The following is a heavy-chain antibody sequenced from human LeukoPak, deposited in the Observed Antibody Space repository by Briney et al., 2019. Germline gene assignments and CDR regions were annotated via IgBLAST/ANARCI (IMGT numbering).Heavy chain of an antibody. Sequence: SETLSLTCSVSGGSISSSSYYWGWIRQPPGKGLEWIGEIHHSGSTNYNPSLKSRVTISVDKSKNQFSLKLSSVTAADTAVYYCARIYCGSSSCHYFDYWGQGTLVTVSS. CDR1: GGSISSSSYY. CDR2: IHHSGST. D-gene: IGHD2-15*01. V-gene: IGHV4-61*05. CDR3: ARIYCGSSSCHYFDY. J-gene: IGHJ4*02.